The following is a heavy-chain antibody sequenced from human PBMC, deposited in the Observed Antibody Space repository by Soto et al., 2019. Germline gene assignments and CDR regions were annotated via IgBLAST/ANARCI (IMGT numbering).Heavy chain of an antibody. V-gene: IGHV4-61*01. CDR2: IYYSGST. CDR3: VRGGRDYDILTGSPWPQNAFDI. D-gene: IGHD3-9*01. J-gene: IGHJ3*02. CDR1: GGSVSSGSYY. Sequence: KPSETLSLTCTVSGGSVSSGSYYWSWIRQPPGKGLEWIGYIYYSGSTNYNPSLKSRVTISVDTSKNQFSLKLSSVTAADTAVYYCVRGGRDYDILTGSPWPQNAFDIWGQGTMVTVSS.